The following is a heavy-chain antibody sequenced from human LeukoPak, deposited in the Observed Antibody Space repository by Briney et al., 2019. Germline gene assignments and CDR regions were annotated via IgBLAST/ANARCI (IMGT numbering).Heavy chain of an antibody. J-gene: IGHJ4*02. Sequence: ASVKVSCKASGYTFTGYYMHWVRQAPGQGLEWMGWINPNSGGTNYARKFQGRVTMTRDTSISTAYMELSRLRSDDTAVYYCARVSGYYYGSGSYVDYWGQGTLVTVSS. CDR1: GYTFTGYY. CDR2: INPNSGGT. CDR3: ARVSGYYYGSGSYVDY. V-gene: IGHV1-2*02. D-gene: IGHD3-10*01.